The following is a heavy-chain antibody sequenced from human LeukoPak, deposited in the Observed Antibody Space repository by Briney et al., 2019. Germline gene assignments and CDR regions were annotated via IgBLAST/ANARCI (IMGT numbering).Heavy chain of an antibody. V-gene: IGHV3-30*02. CDR2: IRYDGSNK. CDR3: ARAYDSSGYLHFDY. D-gene: IGHD3-22*01. Sequence: GGSLRLSCAASGFTFSSYGMHWVRQAPGKGLEWVAFIRYDGSNKYYADSVNGRFTISRDNSKNTLYLQMNSLRAEDTAVYYCARAYDSSGYLHFDYWGQGTLVTVSS. CDR1: GFTFSSYG. J-gene: IGHJ4*02.